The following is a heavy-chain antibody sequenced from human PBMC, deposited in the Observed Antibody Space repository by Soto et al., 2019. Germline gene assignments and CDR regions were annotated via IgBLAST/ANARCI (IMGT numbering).Heavy chain of an antibody. CDR1: GGSINSYY. J-gene: IGHJ2*01. Sequence: QVQLQESGPGLVKPSETLSLTCTVSGGSINSYYWSWIRQPPGKALEWIGYIYYSGGPNYNPSLESRVTISQDRSKNQLSLRLASVTAADTAVYYGARGSVAQYWYFDLWGRGTLVTVSS. CDR3: ARGSVAQYWYFDL. CDR2: IYYSGGP. V-gene: IGHV4-59*01. D-gene: IGHD6-19*01.